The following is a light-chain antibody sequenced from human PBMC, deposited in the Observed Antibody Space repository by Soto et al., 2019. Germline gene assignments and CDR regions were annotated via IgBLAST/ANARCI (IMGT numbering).Light chain of an antibody. CDR2: GAS. J-gene: IGKJ1*01. CDR1: QSVSSSY. V-gene: IGKV3-15*01. CDR3: QQDNNWPKT. Sequence: EIVLPQSPGPLSLSPGERSTLSCMASQSVSSSYLAWYQQKPGQAPRLLIYGASTRATGIPARFSGSGSGTEFTLTISSLQSEDFAVYYCQQDNNWPKTFGQGTKVEIK.